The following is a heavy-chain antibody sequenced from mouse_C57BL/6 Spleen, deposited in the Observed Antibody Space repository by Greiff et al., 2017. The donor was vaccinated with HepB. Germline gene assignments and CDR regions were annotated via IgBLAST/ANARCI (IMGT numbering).Heavy chain of an antibody. CDR3: ARGDGYYALAY. V-gene: IGHV1-26*01. CDR2: INPNNGGT. D-gene: IGHD2-3*01. CDR1: GYTFTDYY. Sequence: EVQLQQSGPELVKPGASVKISCKASGYTFTDYYMSWVKQSHGKSLEWIGDINPNNGGTSYNQKFKGKATLTVDKSSSTPYLELRSLTSEDSAVYYGARGDGYYALAYWGQGTLVTVSA. J-gene: IGHJ3*01.